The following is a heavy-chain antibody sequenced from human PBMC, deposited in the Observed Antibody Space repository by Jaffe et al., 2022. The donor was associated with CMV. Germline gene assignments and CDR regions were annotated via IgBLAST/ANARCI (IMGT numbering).Heavy chain of an antibody. Sequence: QLQLQESGPGLVKPSETLSLTCTVSGGSISSSSYYWGWIRQPPGKGLEWIGSIYYSGSTYYNPSLKSRVTISVDTSKNQFSLKLSSVTAADTAVYYCARRWVGPGGAAAGNFDYWGQGTLVTVSS. D-gene: IGHD6-13*01. CDR1: GGSISSSSYY. J-gene: IGHJ4*02. V-gene: IGHV4-39*01. CDR3: ARRWVGPGGAAAGNFDY. CDR2: IYYSGST.